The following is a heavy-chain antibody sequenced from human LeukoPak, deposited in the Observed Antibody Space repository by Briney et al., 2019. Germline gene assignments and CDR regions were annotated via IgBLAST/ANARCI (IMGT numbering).Heavy chain of an antibody. CDR2: INHGGVT. V-gene: IGHV4-34*01. CDR1: GESFSDYS. J-gene: IGHJ5*02. CDR3: ARVRGTFYYGSGRPYNWFDP. Sequence: SETLSLTCGVYGESFSDYSWSWIRQPPGKGLEWIGEINHGGVTNYNPSLKSRVTISVDTSKNHFSLNLKSVTAADTAIYYCARVRGTFYYGSGRPYNWFDPWGQGTLVTVSS. D-gene: IGHD3-10*01.